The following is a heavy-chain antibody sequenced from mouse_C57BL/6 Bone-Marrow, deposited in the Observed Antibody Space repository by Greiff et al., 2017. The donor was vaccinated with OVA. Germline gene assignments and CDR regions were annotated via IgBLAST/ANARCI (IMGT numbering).Heavy chain of an antibody. Sequence: VKLQESGAELVKPGASVKLSCKASGYAFSSYWMNWVKQRPGKGLEWIGHIYPGDGDTNYNGKFTGKATLTADKSSSTAFMQLSSLTSEDSAVDFCASTADGYYVAWFDYWGQGTMVTVSA. CDR3: ASTADGYYVAWFDY. J-gene: IGHJ3*01. D-gene: IGHD2-3*01. CDR1: GYAFSSYW. V-gene: IGHV1-80*01. CDR2: IYPGDGDT.